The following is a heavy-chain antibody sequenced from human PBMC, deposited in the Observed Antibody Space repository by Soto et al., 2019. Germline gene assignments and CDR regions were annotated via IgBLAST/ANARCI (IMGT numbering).Heavy chain of an antibody. CDR1: GGTFSTNT. D-gene: IGHD3-22*01. CDR2: IMPIFGSA. V-gene: IGHV1-69*13. Sequence: SVKVSCKASGGTFSTNTISWVRQAPGQGLECMGGIMPIFGSANYAQKFQGRVTITADEYTSTVYMELSRLRSEDTAVYYCARQFDYDTSGYYYAYWGQGTLVTVSS. CDR3: ARQFDYDTSGYYYAY. J-gene: IGHJ4*02.